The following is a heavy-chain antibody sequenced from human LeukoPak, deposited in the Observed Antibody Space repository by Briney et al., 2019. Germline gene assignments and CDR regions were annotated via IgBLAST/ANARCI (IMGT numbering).Heavy chain of an antibody. CDR3: ARMGGYGGYATH. D-gene: IGHD5-12*01. V-gene: IGHV4-59*08. Sequence: SETLSLTCTVSGGSISTYYWSWIRQPPGKGLEWIGYIHYSGTTNYNPSLKSRVTISLDTSKNQFSLNLSSVTAADTAVYYCARMGGYGGYATHWGQGTLVTVSS. CDR2: IHYSGTT. CDR1: GGSISTYY. J-gene: IGHJ4*02.